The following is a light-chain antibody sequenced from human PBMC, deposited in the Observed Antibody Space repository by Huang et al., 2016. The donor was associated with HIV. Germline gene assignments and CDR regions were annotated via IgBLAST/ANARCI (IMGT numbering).Light chain of an antibody. CDR1: HSLLHSNGYNY. J-gene: IGKJ5*01. V-gene: IGKV2-28*01. Sequence: DIVMTQSPLSLPVTPGEPASISCRSNHSLLHSNGYNYLDWYLQKPGQSPQLLIDLGSSRASGVPDRFSGSGSGTDFTLKISRVEAEDVGVYYSMQALQTPITFGQGTRLEIK. CDR3: MQALQTPIT. CDR2: LGS.